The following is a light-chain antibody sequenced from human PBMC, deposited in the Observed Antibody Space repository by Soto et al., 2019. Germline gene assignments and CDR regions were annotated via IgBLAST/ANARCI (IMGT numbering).Light chain of an antibody. CDR1: QIVSSSY. Sequence: TQSPSTLSGSVGDGVTITCRASQIVSSSYLAWYQQKPGQAPRLLIYGASSRATGIPDRFSGSGSGTDFTLTISRLEPEDFAVYYCQQYGSSPRTFGQETKVDIK. V-gene: IGKV3-20*01. CDR3: QQYGSSPRT. J-gene: IGKJ1*01. CDR2: GAS.